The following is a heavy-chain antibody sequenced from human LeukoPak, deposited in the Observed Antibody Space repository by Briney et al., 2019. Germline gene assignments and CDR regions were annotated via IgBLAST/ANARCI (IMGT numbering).Heavy chain of an antibody. CDR3: AREGIASVRFDD. CDR2: IIPILGIA. D-gene: IGHD6-13*01. Sequence: SVKVSCKASGGTFSSYAISWVRQSPGQELEWMGRIIPILGIANYAQKLQGRVTITADKSTSTAYMELSSLRSEDTAVYYCAREGIASVRFDDWGQGTLVTVSS. V-gene: IGHV1-69*04. J-gene: IGHJ4*02. CDR1: GGTFSSYA.